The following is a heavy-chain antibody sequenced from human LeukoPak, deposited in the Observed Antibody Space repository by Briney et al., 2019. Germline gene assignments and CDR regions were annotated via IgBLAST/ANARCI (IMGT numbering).Heavy chain of an antibody. V-gene: IGHV3-74*01. J-gene: IGHJ4*02. Sequence: GGSLRLSCAASGNYWMHWVRQAPGKGLVWVSHINGDGSWTTYADSVKGRFTISKDNAKNTVYLQMNNLRAEDTAVYYCVSFCETYWGRGTLVTVSS. D-gene: IGHD2-15*01. CDR1: GNYW. CDR2: INGDGSWT. CDR3: VSFCETY.